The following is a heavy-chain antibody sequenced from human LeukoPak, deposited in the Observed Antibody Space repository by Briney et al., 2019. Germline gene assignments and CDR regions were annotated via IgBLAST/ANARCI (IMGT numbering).Heavy chain of an antibody. V-gene: IGHV3-74*01. J-gene: IGHJ4*02. Sequence: GGSLRLSCAASGNYWMHWVRQAPGKGLVWVSHINGDGSWTTYADSVKGRFTISKDNAKNTVYLQMNNLRAEDTAVYYCVSFCETYWGRGTLVTVSS. D-gene: IGHD2-15*01. CDR1: GNYW. CDR2: INGDGSWT. CDR3: VSFCETY.